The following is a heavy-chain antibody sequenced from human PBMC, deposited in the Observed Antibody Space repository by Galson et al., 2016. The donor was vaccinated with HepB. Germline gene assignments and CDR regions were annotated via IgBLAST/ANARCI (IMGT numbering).Heavy chain of an antibody. Sequence: SLRLSCAASGFTFSTYSLNWVRQAPGKGLEWVSSISSSSSYIYYAGSVKGRFTISRDNSRRTLSLQMNSLRAEDTAMYYCARGLPTWGSYRYGADFDYWGHGTLVTVSS. CDR1: GFTFSTYS. CDR2: ISSSSSYI. V-gene: IGHV3-21*01. J-gene: IGHJ4*01. CDR3: ARGLPTWGSYRYGADFDY. D-gene: IGHD3-16*02.